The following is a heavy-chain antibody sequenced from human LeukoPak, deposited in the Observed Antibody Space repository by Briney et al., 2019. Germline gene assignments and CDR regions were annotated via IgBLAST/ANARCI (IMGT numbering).Heavy chain of an antibody. CDR3: ARATLHSTSCPIY. Sequence: GGSLRLSCAASGFTFSSYSMNWVRQAPGKRLEWVSSISSSSSYIYYADSVKGRFTISRDNAKNSLYLQMNSLRAEDTAVYYCARATLHSTSCPIYWGQGTLVTVSS. D-gene: IGHD2-2*01. V-gene: IGHV3-21*01. CDR2: ISSSSSYI. J-gene: IGHJ4*02. CDR1: GFTFSSYS.